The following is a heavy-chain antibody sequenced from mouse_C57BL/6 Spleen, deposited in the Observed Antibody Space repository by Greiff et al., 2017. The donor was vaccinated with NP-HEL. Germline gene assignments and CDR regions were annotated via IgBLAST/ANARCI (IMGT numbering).Heavy chain of an antibody. CDR2: IYPGDGDT. Sequence: VKLQQSGPELVKPGASVKISCKASGYAFSSSWMNWVKQRPGKGLEWIGRIYPGDGDTNYNGKFKGKATLTADKSSSTAYMQLSSLTSEDSAVYFCARGQLRYAMDYWGQGTSVTVSS. V-gene: IGHV1-82*01. D-gene: IGHD3-2*02. CDR1: GYAFSSSW. J-gene: IGHJ4*01. CDR3: ARGQLRYAMDY.